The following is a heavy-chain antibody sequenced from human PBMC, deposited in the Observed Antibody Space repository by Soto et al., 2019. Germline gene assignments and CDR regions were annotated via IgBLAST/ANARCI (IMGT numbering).Heavy chain of an antibody. Sequence: QVQLVQSGAEVKKPGASVKVSCKASGYTFTSYYMHWVRQAPGQGLEWMGIINPSGGSTSYAQKFEGGVTITSATSTSTVYMELSSLRSEDTAVYYCASDRSRDFDYWGQGTVVTVSS. J-gene: IGHJ4*02. V-gene: IGHV1-46*01. D-gene: IGHD6-13*01. CDR2: INPSGGST. CDR1: GYTFTSYY. CDR3: ASDRSRDFDY.